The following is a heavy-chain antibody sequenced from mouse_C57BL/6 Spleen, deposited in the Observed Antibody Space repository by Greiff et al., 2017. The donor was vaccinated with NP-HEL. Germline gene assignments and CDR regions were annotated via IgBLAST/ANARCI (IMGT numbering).Heavy chain of an antibody. D-gene: IGHD1-1*01. V-gene: IGHV1-81*01. CDR1: GYTFTSYG. Sequence: VQVVESGAELARPGASVKLSCKASGYTFTSYGISWVKQRTGQGLEWIGEIYPRSGNTYYNEKFKGKATLTADKSSSTAYMELRSLTSEDSAVYFCARYYYGSSYDYYAMDYWGQGTSVTVSS. J-gene: IGHJ4*01. CDR2: IYPRSGNT. CDR3: ARYYYGSSYDYYAMDY.